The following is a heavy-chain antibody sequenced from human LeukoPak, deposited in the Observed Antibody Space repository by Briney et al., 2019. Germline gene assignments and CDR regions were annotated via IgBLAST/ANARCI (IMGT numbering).Heavy chain of an antibody. CDR2: IDRFSHTI. V-gene: IGHV3-48*01. CDR1: GFTFSDYS. D-gene: IGHD2/OR15-2a*01. J-gene: IGHJ6*02. CDR3: AKDPSPSHFLPPLYYYGMDV. Sequence: TGGSLRLSCGASGFTFSDYSMNWVRQSPGKGLEWVSYIDRFSHTISYADSVKGRFTISRDNSKNTLYLQMNSLRAEDTAVYYCAKDPSPSHFLPPLYYYGMDVWGQGTTVTVSS.